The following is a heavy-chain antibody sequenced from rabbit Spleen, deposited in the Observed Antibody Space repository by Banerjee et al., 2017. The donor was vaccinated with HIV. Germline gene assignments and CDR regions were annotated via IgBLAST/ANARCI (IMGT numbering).Heavy chain of an antibody. CDR1: GFSFSSGYY. V-gene: IGHV1S45*01. Sequence: QEQLVEAGGGLVKPEGSLTLTCTASGFSFSSGYYMCWVRQAPGKGPEWIACIDTNDGDTDYANWPKGRFTISKASSTTVTLQMTSLTAADTATYFCARDGAGGSYFALWGQGTLVTVS. CDR2: IDTNDGDT. J-gene: IGHJ3*01. D-gene: IGHD8-1*01. CDR3: ARDGAGGSYFAL.